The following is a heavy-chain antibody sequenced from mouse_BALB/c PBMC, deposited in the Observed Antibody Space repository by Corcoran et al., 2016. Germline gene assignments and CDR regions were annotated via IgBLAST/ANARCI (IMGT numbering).Heavy chain of an antibody. V-gene: IGHV1S34*01. D-gene: IGHD3-1*01. J-gene: IGHJ4*01. Sequence: LVKTGASVKISCKASGYSFTGYYMHWVKQSHGKSLEWIGYISCYNGATSYNQKFKGKATFTVDTSSSTAYMQFNSLTSEDSAVYYCARSRLGLHPLYAMYYWGQGTSVTVSS. CDR3: ARSRLGLHPLYAMYY. CDR1: GYSFTGYY. CDR2: ISCYNGAT.